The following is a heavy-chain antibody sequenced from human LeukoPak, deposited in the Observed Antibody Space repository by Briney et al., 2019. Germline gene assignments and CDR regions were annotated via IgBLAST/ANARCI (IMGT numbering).Heavy chain of an antibody. V-gene: IGHV3-74*01. Sequence: PGGSLRLSCAACGFTFSTYWMHWVRQAPGKGLVWVSRTNSDGSTTNYADSVQGRFSTSRDNAKNTLYLQMNSLRAEDTAVYYCARILDIGFDIGDLRPLAYWGQGTLVTVSS. D-gene: IGHD3-10*01. CDR1: GFTFSTYW. CDR3: ARILDIGFDIGDLRPLAY. CDR2: TNSDGSTT. J-gene: IGHJ4*02.